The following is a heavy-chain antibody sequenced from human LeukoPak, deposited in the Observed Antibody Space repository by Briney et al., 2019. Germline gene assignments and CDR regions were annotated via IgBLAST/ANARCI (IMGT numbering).Heavy chain of an antibody. V-gene: IGHV3-23*01. CDR1: GFTFSSCA. CDR3: AKVDCSAGSCYSIDY. CDR2: ISGSGGRT. J-gene: IGHJ4*02. D-gene: IGHD2-15*01. Sequence: GGSLRLSCAASGFTFSSCAMSWVRQAPGKGLEWVSTISGSGGRTYYADSVKGRFTIARDNSKNTLYLQVNSLRAEDTAVYYCAKVDCSAGSCYSIDYRGQGTLVTVSS.